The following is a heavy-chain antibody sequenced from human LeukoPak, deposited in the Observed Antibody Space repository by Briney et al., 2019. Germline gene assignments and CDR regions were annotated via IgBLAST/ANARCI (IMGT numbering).Heavy chain of an antibody. J-gene: IGHJ4*02. CDR1: GFAFGNYA. CDR2: IDSSGSYT. CDR3: ARDRWGAVASFDY. D-gene: IGHD6-19*01. V-gene: IGHV3-21*01. Sequence: GGSLRLSCAASGFAFGNYAMGWVRQAPGKGLEWVSSIDSSGSYTPSADSVKGRFTISRDNAKNSLYLQMNSLRAEDTAVYYCARDRWGAVASFDYWGQGTLVTVSS.